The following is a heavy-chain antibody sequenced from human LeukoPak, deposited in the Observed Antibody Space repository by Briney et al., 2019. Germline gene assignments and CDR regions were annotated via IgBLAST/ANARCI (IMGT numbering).Heavy chain of an antibody. Sequence: ASVKVSCKASGYSFTSYGISWVRQAPGQGLEWMGWISAYNGNTNYAQRLQGRVTMTTDTSTSTAYMELRSLTSDDTAVYYCARVPSGGPFDYWGQGTLVTVSS. V-gene: IGHV1-18*01. CDR1: GYSFTSYG. CDR3: ARVPSGGPFDY. D-gene: IGHD2-15*01. CDR2: ISAYNGNT. J-gene: IGHJ4*02.